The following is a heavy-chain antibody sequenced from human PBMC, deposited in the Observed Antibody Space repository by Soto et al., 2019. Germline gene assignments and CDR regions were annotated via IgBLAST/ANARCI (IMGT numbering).Heavy chain of an antibody. Sequence: QVQLVESGGGGVQPGRSLRLSCAASGFTFSSYGMHWVRQAPGKRLEWVAVISYDGRNKYYADSVKGRFTISRDNSKNTLYLQMSSLRAEDTAVYYCVKDGSSGWPYYYGLDVWGQGTTVTVSS. CDR3: VKDGSSGWPYYYGLDV. V-gene: IGHV3-30*18. D-gene: IGHD6-19*01. CDR1: GFTFSSYG. J-gene: IGHJ6*02. CDR2: ISYDGRNK.